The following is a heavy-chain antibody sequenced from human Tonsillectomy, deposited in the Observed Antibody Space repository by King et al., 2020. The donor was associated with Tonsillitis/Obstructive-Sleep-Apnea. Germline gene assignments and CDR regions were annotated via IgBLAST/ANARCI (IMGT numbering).Heavy chain of an antibody. Sequence: VQLVESGGGLVKPGGSLRLSCAASGFTFSSYSMNWVRQAPGKGLEWVSSISSSSSYIYYADSVKGRFTISRDNAKNSLYLQMNSLRAEETAVYYCASDGSSWSSYYYYMDVWGKGTTVTVSS. CDR2: ISSSSSYI. V-gene: IGHV3-21*01. J-gene: IGHJ6*03. D-gene: IGHD6-13*01. CDR3: ASDGSSWSSYYYYMDV. CDR1: GFTFSSYS.